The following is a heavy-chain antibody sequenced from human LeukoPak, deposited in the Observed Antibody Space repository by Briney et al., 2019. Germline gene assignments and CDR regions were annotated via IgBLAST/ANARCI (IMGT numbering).Heavy chain of an antibody. J-gene: IGHJ4*02. CDR1: GYTFTSYA. CDR2: INAGNGNT. V-gene: IGHV1-3*01. CDR3: ARDRWEMATMNTLFDY. D-gene: IGHD5-24*01. Sequence: ASVKVSCKASGYTFTSYAMNWVRQAPGQRLEWMGWINAGNGNTKYSQKFQGRVTITRDTSASTAYMELSSLRSEDTAVYYCARDRWEMATMNTLFDYWGQGTLVTVSS.